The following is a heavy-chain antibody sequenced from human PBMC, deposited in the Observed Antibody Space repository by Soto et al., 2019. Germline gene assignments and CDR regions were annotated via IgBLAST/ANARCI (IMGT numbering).Heavy chain of an antibody. CDR1: GGSISSSSYY. Sequence: SETLSLTCTVSGGSISSSSYYWGWIRQPPGKGLEWIGSIYYSGSTYYNTSLKSRVTISVDTSKNQFSLKLSSVTAAETAVYYCARHNRIFGDAFDFWGQGTMVTVSS. D-gene: IGHD3-16*01. V-gene: IGHV4-39*01. CDR3: ARHNRIFGDAFDF. CDR2: IYYSGST. J-gene: IGHJ3*01.